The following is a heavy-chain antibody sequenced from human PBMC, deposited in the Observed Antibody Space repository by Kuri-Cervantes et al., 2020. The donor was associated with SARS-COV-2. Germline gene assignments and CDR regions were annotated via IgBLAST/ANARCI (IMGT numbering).Heavy chain of an antibody. CDR3: ARGGYCSGGSCYGDHYYYYYGMDV. Sequence: SETLSLTCTVSGGSISSYYWSWIRQPPGKGLEWIGYIYYSGSTNYNPSLKSRVTISVDTSKNQFSLKLSSVTAADTAVYYCARGGYCSGGSCYGDHYYYYYGMDVWGQGTTVTVSS. D-gene: IGHD2-15*01. CDR2: IYYSGST. V-gene: IGHV4-59*01. J-gene: IGHJ6*02. CDR1: GGSISSYY.